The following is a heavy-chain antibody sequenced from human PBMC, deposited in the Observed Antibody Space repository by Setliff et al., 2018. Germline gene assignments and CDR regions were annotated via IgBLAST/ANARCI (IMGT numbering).Heavy chain of an antibody. D-gene: IGHD2-21*02. CDR1: GLTFDNYA. CDR2: ISADGSSV. J-gene: IGHJ4*02. Sequence: AGGSLRLSCAASGLTFDNYAFSWVRQAPGKGLEWISAISADGSSVYYARSVRGRFTVSRDNSNSTVSLQMNSLRTEDTAFYFCARATASLPTAASDYWGQGTLVTVSS. V-gene: IGHV3-23*01. CDR3: ARATASLPTAASDY.